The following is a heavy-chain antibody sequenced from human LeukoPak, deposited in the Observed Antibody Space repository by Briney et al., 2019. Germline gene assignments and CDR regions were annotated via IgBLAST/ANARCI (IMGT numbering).Heavy chain of an antibody. D-gene: IGHD3-22*01. V-gene: IGHV4-31*03. Sequence: RASETLSLTCTVSGGPISSGGYYWSWVRQHPGKGLEWIGYIYYSGSTYDNPSLKSRVTISIDTSKNQFSLKLSSVTAADAAVYYCARARLAYYYDSSGPNWFDPWGQGTLVTVSS. CDR3: ARARLAYYYDSSGPNWFDP. CDR1: GGPISSGGYY. CDR2: IYYSGST. J-gene: IGHJ5*02.